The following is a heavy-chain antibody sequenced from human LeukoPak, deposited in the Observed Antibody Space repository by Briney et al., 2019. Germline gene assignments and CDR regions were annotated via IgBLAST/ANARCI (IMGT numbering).Heavy chain of an antibody. D-gene: IGHD3-22*01. CDR3: ARDYYDSSGYYWVY. CDR1: GGSISSGSYY. J-gene: IGHJ4*02. Sequence: SETLSLTCTVSGGSISSGSYYWNWIRQPAGKGLEWIGRIYYSGSTYYNPSLKSRVTISVDTSKNQFSLKLSSVTAADTAVYYCARDYYDSSGYYWVYWGQGTLVTVSS. CDR2: IYYSGST. V-gene: IGHV4-39*07.